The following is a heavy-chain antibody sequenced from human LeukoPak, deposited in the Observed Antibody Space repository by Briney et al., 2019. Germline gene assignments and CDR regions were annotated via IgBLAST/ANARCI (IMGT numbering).Heavy chain of an antibody. D-gene: IGHD1-14*01. CDR2: MNPNSGNT. Sequence: VASVKVSWKASGYTFTSYDINWVRQATGQGLEWMGWMNPNSGNTGYAHKFQGRVTMTRNTSISTAYMELSSLRSEDTAVYYCARQSWGPITIENWFHPWGQGTLVTVSS. V-gene: IGHV1-8*01. CDR1: GYTFTSYD. J-gene: IGHJ5*02. CDR3: ARQSWGPITIENWFHP.